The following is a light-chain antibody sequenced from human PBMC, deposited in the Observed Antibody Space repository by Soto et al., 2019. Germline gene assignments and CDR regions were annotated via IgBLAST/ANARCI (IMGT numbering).Light chain of an antibody. Sequence: EIVMTQSPATLSVSPGERATLSCRASQSVSSTVAWYQQKPGQAPRLLIYGASTRATGIPARFSGSGSGTDFTLTISSLQSEDFAIYYCQQYNSWPPSYTFGQGTKLEIK. CDR2: GAS. CDR1: QSVSST. V-gene: IGKV3-15*01. J-gene: IGKJ2*01. CDR3: QQYNSWPPSYT.